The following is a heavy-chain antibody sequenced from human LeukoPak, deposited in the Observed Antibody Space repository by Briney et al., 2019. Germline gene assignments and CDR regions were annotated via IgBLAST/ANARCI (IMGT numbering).Heavy chain of an antibody. D-gene: IGHD3-22*01. CDR1: GFTVSSNY. CDR2: IYSGGST. Sequence: GGSPRLSCAASGFTVSSNYMSWVRQAPGKGLEWVSVIYSGGSTYYADSVKGRFTISRDNSKNTLYLQMNSLRAEDTAVYYCARMDYDSSGYYYGYFDYWGQGTLVTVSS. V-gene: IGHV3-53*01. J-gene: IGHJ4*02. CDR3: ARMDYDSSGYYYGYFDY.